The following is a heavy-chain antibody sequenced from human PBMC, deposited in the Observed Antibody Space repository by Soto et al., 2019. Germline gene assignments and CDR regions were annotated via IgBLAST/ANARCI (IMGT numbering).Heavy chain of an antibody. CDR1: GFTFSNSW. CDR2: INNDGSNA. V-gene: IGHV3-74*01. J-gene: IGHJ6*02. CDR3: ARDETGPDV. Sequence: EVQLVESVGGVVQPGGSLRLSCRGSGFTFSNSWMHWVGHTPGKGLVWVSRINNDGSNAAYADSVKGRFTISRDNAKNTLYMYMNFLRVEDTAVYYCARDETGPDVWGQGTTVTFSS.